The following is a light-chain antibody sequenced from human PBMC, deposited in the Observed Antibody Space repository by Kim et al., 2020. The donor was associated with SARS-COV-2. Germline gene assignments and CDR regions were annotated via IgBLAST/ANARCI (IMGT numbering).Light chain of an antibody. CDR1: QSISSY. Sequence: LSPGERATLSCRASQSISSYLAWYQQKPGQAPRLLIYDASTRPTGIPARFSGSGSGTDFTLTISSLEPEDFAVYYCQQRYNWPITFGQGTRLEIK. CDR3: QQRYNWPIT. J-gene: IGKJ5*01. CDR2: DAS. V-gene: IGKV3-11*01.